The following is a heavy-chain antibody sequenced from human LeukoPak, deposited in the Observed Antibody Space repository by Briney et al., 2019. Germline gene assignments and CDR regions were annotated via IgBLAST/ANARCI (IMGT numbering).Heavy chain of an antibody. CDR2: IRYDGSNK. CDR3: AKEYGYDYNYFYSMDV. D-gene: IGHD1-1*01. Sequence: PGGSLRLSCAASGFTFSSYGIHWVCQAPGKGLEWVAFIRYDGSNKYHADSVKGRLTISRDNSKNTVYLQMNSLRAEDTAVYFCAKEYGYDYNYFYSMDVWGKGTTVTISS. CDR1: GFTFSSYG. V-gene: IGHV3-30*02. J-gene: IGHJ6*03.